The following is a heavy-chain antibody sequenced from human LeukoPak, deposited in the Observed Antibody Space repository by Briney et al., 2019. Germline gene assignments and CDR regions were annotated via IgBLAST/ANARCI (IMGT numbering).Heavy chain of an antibody. CDR2: ISYDGSDK. D-gene: IGHD5-12*01. V-gene: IGHV3-30*04. CDR3: ARDRGHTPSGYETGMDV. Sequence: PGGSLRLSCAASGFTFSSYAMHWVRQAPGKGLEWVAVISYDGSDKYTADSVKGRFTISRDNSKNTLYLQMSSLRAEDTAVYYCARDRGHTPSGYETGMDVWGQGTTVTVSS. J-gene: IGHJ6*02. CDR1: GFTFSSYA.